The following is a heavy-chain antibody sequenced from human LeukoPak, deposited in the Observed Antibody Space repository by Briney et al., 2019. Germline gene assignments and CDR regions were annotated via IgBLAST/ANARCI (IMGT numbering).Heavy chain of an antibody. J-gene: IGHJ5*02. CDR3: ARVAYSSSSVNWFDP. CDR1: GYTFTSYG. D-gene: IGHD6-6*01. V-gene: IGHV1-18*01. CDR2: ISAYNGNT. Sequence: ASVKVSCKASGYTFTSYGISWVRQAPGQGLEWMGWISAYNGNTNYAQKLQGRVTMTTDTSTSRAYMELSSLRSEDTAVYYCARVAYSSSSVNWFDPWGQGTLVTVSS.